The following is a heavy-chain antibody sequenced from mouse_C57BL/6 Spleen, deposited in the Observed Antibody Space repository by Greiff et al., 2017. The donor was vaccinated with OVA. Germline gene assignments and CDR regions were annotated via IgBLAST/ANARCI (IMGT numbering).Heavy chain of an antibody. CDR1: GYTFTDYY. CDR3: ARRPNSLITTVVDFDY. J-gene: IGHJ2*01. CDR2: INPNNGGT. D-gene: IGHD1-1*01. Sequence: EVQLQQSGPELVKPGASVKISCKASGYTFTDYYMNWVKQSPGKSLEWIGDINPNNGGTSYNQKFKGKATLTVDKSSSTAYMELRSLTSEDSAVYYCARRPNSLITTVVDFDYWGQGTTLTVAS. V-gene: IGHV1-26*01.